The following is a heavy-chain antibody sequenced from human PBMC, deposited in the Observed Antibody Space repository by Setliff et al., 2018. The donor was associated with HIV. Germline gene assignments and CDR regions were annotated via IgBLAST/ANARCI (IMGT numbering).Heavy chain of an antibody. CDR3: ARGILFFYYMDI. D-gene: IGHD2-21*01. CDR2: INHSGST. CDR1: GGSISSYY. J-gene: IGHJ6*03. Sequence: LSLTCTVSGGSISSYYWSWIRQPPGKGLEWIGEINHSGSTNYNPSLKSRVTISVDTSKNQFSLKLSSVTAADTAVYYCARGILFFYYMDIWGRGTTVTVSS. V-gene: IGHV4-59*01.